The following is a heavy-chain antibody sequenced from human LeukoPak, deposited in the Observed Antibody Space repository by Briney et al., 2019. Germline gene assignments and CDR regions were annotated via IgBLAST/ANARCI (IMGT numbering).Heavy chain of an antibody. CDR3: ARSFSSWRRNWFDP. Sequence: PSETLSLTCAVYSGSFSGYYWSWIRQPPGKGLEWIGEINHSGSTNYNPSLKSRVTISVDTSKNQFSLKLSSVTAADTAVYYCARSFSSWRRNWFDPWGQGTLVTVSS. J-gene: IGHJ5*02. D-gene: IGHD6-13*01. CDR2: INHSGST. CDR1: SGSFSGYY. V-gene: IGHV4-34*01.